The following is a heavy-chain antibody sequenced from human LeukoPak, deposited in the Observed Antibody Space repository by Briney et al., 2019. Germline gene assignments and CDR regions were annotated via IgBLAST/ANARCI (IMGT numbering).Heavy chain of an antibody. V-gene: IGHV3-48*01. CDR1: GFTFSSYS. J-gene: IGHJ3*02. CDR3: ASRYGADAFDI. D-gene: IGHD4-17*01. Sequence: GGSLRLSCAASGFTFSSYSMNWVRRAPGKGLEWVSYISSSSSTIYYADSVKGRFTISRDNAKNTLYLQMNSLRAEDTAVYYCASRYGADAFDIWGQGTMVTVSS. CDR2: ISSSSSTI.